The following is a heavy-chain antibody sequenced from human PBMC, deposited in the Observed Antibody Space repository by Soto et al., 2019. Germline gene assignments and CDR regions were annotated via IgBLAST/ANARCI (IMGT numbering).Heavy chain of an antibody. J-gene: IGHJ6*02. D-gene: IGHD4-17*01. V-gene: IGHV1-3*01. CDR3: ARDPHDYGVPAGGIDV. Sequence: ASVKVSCKASGYTFTSYAMHWVRQAPGQRLEWMGWINAGNGNTKYSQKFQGRVTITRDTSASTAYMELSSLRSEDTALYYCARDPHDYGVPAGGIDVWGQGTTVTVSS. CDR2: INAGNGNT. CDR1: GYTFTSYA.